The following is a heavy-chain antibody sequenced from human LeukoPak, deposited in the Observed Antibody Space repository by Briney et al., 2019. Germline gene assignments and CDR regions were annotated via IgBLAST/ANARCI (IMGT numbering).Heavy chain of an antibody. V-gene: IGHV3-9*01. CDR3: VRSVVVVAATPTHFDL. CDR2: ISWSSGHM. CDR1: EFKFDDYA. J-gene: IGHJ2*01. D-gene: IGHD2-15*01. Sequence: PGRSLRLSCAAAEFKFDDYAMHWVRQGPGKGLEWVSGISWSSGHMEYADSVKGRFTISRDNARNSLYLQMDGLRREDTALYYCVRSVVVVAATPTHFDLWGRATPVIVSS.